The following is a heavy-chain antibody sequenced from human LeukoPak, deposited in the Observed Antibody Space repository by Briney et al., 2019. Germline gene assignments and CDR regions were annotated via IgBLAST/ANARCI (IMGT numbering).Heavy chain of an antibody. CDR1: GGSITSHF. D-gene: IGHD3-10*01. V-gene: IGHV4-59*11. Sequence: SETLSLTCSVSGGSITSHFWSWIRQPPGKGLEWIGYIHYSGSTNYNPSLKSRVTISPDTSKNQLFLKLNSVNAADTDVYYCARLVWLGESPGSWFDSWGQGTLVTVSS. J-gene: IGHJ5*01. CDR3: ARLVWLGESPGSWFDS. CDR2: IHYSGST.